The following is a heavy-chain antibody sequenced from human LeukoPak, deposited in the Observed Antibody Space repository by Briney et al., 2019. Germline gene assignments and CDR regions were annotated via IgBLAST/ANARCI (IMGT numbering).Heavy chain of an antibody. J-gene: IGHJ3*02. CDR1: EFSVGSNY. CDR3: AREGWELLGIDASDI. V-gene: IGHV3-66*01. Sequence: GGSLRLSCAASEFSVGSNYMTWVRQAPGKGLEWVSLIYSGGSTYYADSVKGRFTISRDNSKNTLYLQMNSLRAEDTAVYYCAREGWELLGIDASDIWGQGAMVTVSS. CDR2: IYSGGST. D-gene: IGHD1-26*01.